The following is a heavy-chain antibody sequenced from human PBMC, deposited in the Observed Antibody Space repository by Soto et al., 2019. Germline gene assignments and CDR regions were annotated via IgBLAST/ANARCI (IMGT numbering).Heavy chain of an antibody. V-gene: IGHV1-2*02. Sequence: ASVKVSCKASGYTFTGYYMHWVRQAPGQGLEWMGWINPNSCGTNYAQKFQGRVTMTRDTSISTAYMELSRLRSDDTAVYYCARKLGYSSSWYFFDYWGQGNLGTVSS. CDR3: ARKLGYSSSWYFFDY. CDR2: INPNSCGT. D-gene: IGHD6-13*01. CDR1: GYTFTGYY. J-gene: IGHJ4*02.